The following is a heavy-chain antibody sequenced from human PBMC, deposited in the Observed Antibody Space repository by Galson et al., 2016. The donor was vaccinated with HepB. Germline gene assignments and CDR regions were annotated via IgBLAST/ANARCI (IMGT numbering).Heavy chain of an antibody. V-gene: IGHV4-59*12. CDR2: VYYNGNT. CDR1: GGFISNNY. Sequence: ETLSLACSVSGGFISNNYWIWIRQPPGRGLEWIGHVYYNGNTKYNPSLNSRVTISVDLSKNQFSLKLGSVTAADTAVYYCARGASMIRAVLPRWFDPWGQGTLVTVSS. CDR3: ARGASMIRAVLPRWFDP. J-gene: IGHJ5*02. D-gene: IGHD3-10*01.